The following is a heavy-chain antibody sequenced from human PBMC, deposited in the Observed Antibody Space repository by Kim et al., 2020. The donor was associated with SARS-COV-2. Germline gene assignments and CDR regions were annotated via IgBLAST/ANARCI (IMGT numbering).Heavy chain of an antibody. V-gene: IGHV4-34*01. CDR1: GGSFSGYY. D-gene: IGHD6-13*01. CDR3: ARLPGYSSS. CDR2: INHSGST. J-gene: IGHJ4*02. Sequence: SETLSLTCAVYGGSFSGYYWSWIRQPPGKGLEWIGEINHSGSTNYNPSLKSRVTISVDTSKNQFSLKLSSVTAADTAVYYCARLPGYSSSWGQGTLVTVS.